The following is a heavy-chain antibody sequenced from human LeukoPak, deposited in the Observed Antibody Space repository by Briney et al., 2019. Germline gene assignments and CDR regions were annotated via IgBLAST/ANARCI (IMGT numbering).Heavy chain of an antibody. V-gene: IGHV4-59*01. J-gene: IGHJ5*02. CDR3: ARDRPGIAVAGTGWFDP. Sequence: SETLSLTCTVSGGSISSYYWSWTRQPPGKGLEWIGYIYYSGSTNYNPSLKSRVTISVDTSKNQFSLKLSSVTAADTAVYYCARDRPGIAVAGTGWFDPWGQGTLVTVSS. D-gene: IGHD6-19*01. CDR1: GGSISSYY. CDR2: IYYSGST.